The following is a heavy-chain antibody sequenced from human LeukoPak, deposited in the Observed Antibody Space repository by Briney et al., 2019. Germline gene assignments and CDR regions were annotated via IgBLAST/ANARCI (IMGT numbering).Heavy chain of an antibody. J-gene: IGHJ4*02. CDR3: ARAGIAVAGYDY. V-gene: IGHV3-21*01. CDR2: ISSSSSYI. CDR1: RFTFSTYV. Sequence: PGGSLRLSCAASRFTFSTYVMNWVRQAPGKGLEWVSSISSSSSYIYYADSVKGRFTISRDNAKNSLYLQMNSLRAEDTAVYYCARAGIAVAGYDYWGQGTLVTVSS. D-gene: IGHD6-19*01.